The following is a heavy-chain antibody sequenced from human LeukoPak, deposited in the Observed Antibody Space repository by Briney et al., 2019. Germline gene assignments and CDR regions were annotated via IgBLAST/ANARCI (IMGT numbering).Heavy chain of an antibody. CDR2: IYYSGST. CDR1: GGSISSGGYY. D-gene: IGHD2-2*01. Sequence: PSETLPLTCTVSGGSISSGGYYWSWIRQHPGKGLEWIGYIYYSGSTYYNPSLKSRVTISVDTSKNQFSLKLSSVTAADTAVYYCATLKYRYYGVDVWGQGTTVTVSS. V-gene: IGHV4-31*03. CDR3: ATLKYRYYGVDV. J-gene: IGHJ6*02.